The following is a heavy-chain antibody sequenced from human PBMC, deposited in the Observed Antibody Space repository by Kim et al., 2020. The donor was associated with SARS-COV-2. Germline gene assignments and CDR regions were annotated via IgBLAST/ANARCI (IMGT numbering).Heavy chain of an antibody. D-gene: IGHD3-10*01. V-gene: IGHV4-34*01. CDR3: ARGLFRVTMVRGVMKLGVWFDP. Sequence: SETLSLTCAVYGGSFRGYYWSWIRQPPGKGLEWMGEINHSGSTNYNPSLKSRVTISVDTSKNQFSLKLSSVTAADTAVYYCARGLFRVTMVRGVMKLGVWFDPWGQGTLVTVSS. J-gene: IGHJ5*02. CDR1: GGSFRGYY. CDR2: INHSGST.